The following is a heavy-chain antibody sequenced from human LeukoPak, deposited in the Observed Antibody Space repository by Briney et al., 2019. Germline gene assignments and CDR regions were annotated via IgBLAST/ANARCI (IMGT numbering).Heavy chain of an antibody. J-gene: IGHJ6*02. CDR2: INPSGGST. Sequence: GASLKVSCKASGDTFTTYYIHWVRQAPGQGLDWRGLINPSGGSTTYAQNFQGRVSMTTDTSTSTVHMELSSLRSEDTALYYCARHGMDVWGQGTTVTVSS. CDR3: ARHGMDV. CDR1: GDTFTTYY. V-gene: IGHV1-46*03.